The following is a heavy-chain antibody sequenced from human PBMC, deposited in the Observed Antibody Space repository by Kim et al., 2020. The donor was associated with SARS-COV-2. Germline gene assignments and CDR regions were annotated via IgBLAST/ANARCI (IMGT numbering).Heavy chain of an antibody. CDR1: GFTFSSYG. D-gene: IGHD6-13*01. J-gene: IGHJ4*02. CDR2: LWHDGSKK. CDR3: AKDSSSWYGGYFDY. Sequence: GGYLRLSCAASGFTFSSYGMHWVRQAPGKGLEWVAILWHDGSKKFYADSVTGRITISRDNSKNTLYLQMNSLRGEDTATYYCAKDSSSWYGGYFDYWGQGTLVTVSS. V-gene: IGHV3-33*06.